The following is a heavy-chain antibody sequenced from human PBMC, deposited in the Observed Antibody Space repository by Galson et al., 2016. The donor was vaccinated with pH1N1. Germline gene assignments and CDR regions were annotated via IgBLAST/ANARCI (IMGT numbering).Heavy chain of an antibody. D-gene: IGHD3-9*01. CDR3: AKDRPQMMLRYFDWLLGDAMDV. V-gene: IGHV3-30*18. Sequence: SLRLSCAASGFTFSSYGMHWVRQAPGKGLEWVAVISYDGNTKFYGDSVKGRFTISRDNSKNTLYLQMSSLRPEDTAVYYCAKDRPQMMLRYFDWLLGDAMDVWGQGTTVTVSS. CDR1: GFTFSSYG. CDR2: ISYDGNTK. J-gene: IGHJ6*02.